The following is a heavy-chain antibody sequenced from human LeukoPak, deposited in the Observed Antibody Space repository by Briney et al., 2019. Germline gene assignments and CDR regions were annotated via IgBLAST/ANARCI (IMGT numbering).Heavy chain of an antibody. CDR2: IYSGGST. J-gene: IGHJ4*02. Sequence: PGGSLRLSCAASGFTVSSNYMSWVRQAPGKGLEWGSVIYSGGSTYYADSVKGRSTISRDNSKNTLYLQMNSLRAEDTAVYYCARAVRDDFWSKGYFDYWGQGTLVTVTS. D-gene: IGHD3-3*01. CDR1: GFTVSSNY. CDR3: ARAVRDDFWSKGYFDY. V-gene: IGHV3-53*01.